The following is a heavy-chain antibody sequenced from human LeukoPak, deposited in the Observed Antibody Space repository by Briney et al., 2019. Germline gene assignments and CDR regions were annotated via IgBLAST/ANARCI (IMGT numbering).Heavy chain of an antibody. V-gene: IGHV3-7*01. CDR3: ARADSYSWYGS. D-gene: IGHD6-13*01. Sequence: PGGSLRLSCAASGFTFSRYWMSWLRQAPGKGLEWVANIKQDESEKYYADSVEGRFTISRDNADNSLSLQMNSLRAEDTAVYYCARADSYSWYGSWGQGTLVTVSS. CDR1: GFTFSRYW. J-gene: IGHJ4*02. CDR2: IKQDESEK.